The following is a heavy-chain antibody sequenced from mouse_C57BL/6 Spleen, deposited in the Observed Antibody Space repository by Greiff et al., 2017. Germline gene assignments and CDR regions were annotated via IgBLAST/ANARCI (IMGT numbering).Heavy chain of an antibody. D-gene: IGHD1-1*01. J-gene: IGHJ3*01. V-gene: IGHV14-4*01. CDR1: GFNIKDDY. CDR2: IDPENGDT. CDR3: TTSGSKGAWFAY. Sequence: VQLKESGAELVRPGASVKLSCTASGFNIKDDYMHWVKQRPEQGLEWIGWIDPENGDTEYASKFQGKATITADTSSSTAYLQLSSLTADDTAVYYCTTSGSKGAWFAYWGQGTLVTVSA.